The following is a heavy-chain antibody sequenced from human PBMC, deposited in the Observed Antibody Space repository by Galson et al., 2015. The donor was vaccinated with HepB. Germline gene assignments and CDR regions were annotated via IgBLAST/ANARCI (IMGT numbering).Heavy chain of an antibody. D-gene: IGHD4/OR15-4a*01. Sequence: LSLTCNVSGYSVNSYYWHWIRQPAGRGLEWIGHFFTSGGPNYNPSLGGRATLSIDTSKNQFSLNLRSVTAADTAIYYCARGYLSTFYGARLSGPWGPGTLVTGSS. V-gene: IGHV4-4*07. CDR1: GYSVNSYY. CDR3: ARGYLSTFYGARLSGP. CDR2: FFTSGGP. J-gene: IGHJ5*02.